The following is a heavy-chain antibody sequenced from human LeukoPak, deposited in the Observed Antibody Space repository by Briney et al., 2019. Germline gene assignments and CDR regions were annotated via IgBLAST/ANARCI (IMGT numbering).Heavy chain of an antibody. CDR2: LNHRGST. Sequence: SETLSLTCTVSGGSISSYYWNWIRQPPGKGLEWIGELNHRGSTNDNPSLKSRVTMSVDTSKKQFSLKLSSVTAADTAVYYCASSHYDFWSSLKPNWFDPWGQGTLVTVSS. J-gene: IGHJ5*02. CDR1: GGSISSYY. V-gene: IGHV4-34*01. D-gene: IGHD3-3*01. CDR3: ASSHYDFWSSLKPNWFDP.